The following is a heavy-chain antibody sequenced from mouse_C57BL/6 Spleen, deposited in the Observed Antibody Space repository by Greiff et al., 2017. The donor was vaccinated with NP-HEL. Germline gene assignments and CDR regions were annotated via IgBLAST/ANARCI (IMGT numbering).Heavy chain of an antibody. CDR3: ARDEGSYGNYGY. Sequence: DVKLQESGPGLVKPSQSLSLTCSVTGYSITSGYYWNWIRQFPGNKLEWMGYISYDGSNNYNPSLKNRISITRDTSKNQFFLKLNSVTTEDTATYYCARDEGSYGNYGYWGQGTTLTVSS. J-gene: IGHJ2*01. V-gene: IGHV3-6*01. CDR1: GYSITSGYY. D-gene: IGHD2-1*01. CDR2: ISYDGSN.